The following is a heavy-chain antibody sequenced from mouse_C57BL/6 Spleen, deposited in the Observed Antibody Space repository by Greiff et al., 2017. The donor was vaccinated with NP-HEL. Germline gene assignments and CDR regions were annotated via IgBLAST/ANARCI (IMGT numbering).Heavy chain of an antibody. D-gene: IGHD1-1*01. Sequence: VHVKQSGPELVKPGASVKISCKASGYSFTDYNMNWVKQSNGKSLEWIGVINPNYGTTSYNQKFKGKATLTVDQSSSTAYMQLNSLTSEDSAVYYCARRRPYGSSYWYFDVWGTGTTVTVSS. V-gene: IGHV1-39*01. CDR1: GYSFTDYN. CDR2: INPNYGTT. CDR3: ARRRPYGSSYWYFDV. J-gene: IGHJ1*03.